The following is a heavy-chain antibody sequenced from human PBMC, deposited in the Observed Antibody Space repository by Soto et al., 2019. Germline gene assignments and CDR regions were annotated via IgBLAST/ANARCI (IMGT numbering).Heavy chain of an antibody. D-gene: IGHD3-3*01. Sequence: KTSETLSLTCTVSGGSISSSSYYWGWIRQPPGKGLEWIGSIYYSGSTYYNPSLKSRVTISVDTSKNQFSLKLSSVTAADTAVYYCAPITIFGVVIDYWGQGTLVTVSS. V-gene: IGHV4-39*01. CDR1: GGSISSSSYY. CDR3: APITIFGVVIDY. CDR2: IYYSGST. J-gene: IGHJ4*02.